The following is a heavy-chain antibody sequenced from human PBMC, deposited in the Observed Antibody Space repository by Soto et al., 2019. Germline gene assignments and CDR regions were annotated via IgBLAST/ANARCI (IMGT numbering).Heavy chain of an antibody. CDR1: GYTFTSYG. CDR2: ISAYNGNT. CDR3: ARARTRSPIHQWLVREDAFAI. D-gene: IGHD6-19*01. V-gene: IGHV1-18*01. J-gene: IGHJ3*02. Sequence: ASVKGSCKASGYTFTSYGVSWGRQAPGQEVEWMGWISAYNGNTNYAQKLQGRVTMTTDTSTSTAYMELRSLRSDDTAVYYCARARTRSPIHQWLVREDAFAIWGQGTMVTVSS.